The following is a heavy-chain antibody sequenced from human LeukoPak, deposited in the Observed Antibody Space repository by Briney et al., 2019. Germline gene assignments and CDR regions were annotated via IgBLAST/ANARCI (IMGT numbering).Heavy chain of an antibody. V-gene: IGHV3-23*01. CDR1: GFTFSTYA. CDR3: AKDHSSGWSDYFDY. D-gene: IGHD6-19*01. CDR2: ISGSGGTS. Sequence: GGSLRLSCAASGFTFSTYAMTWVRQAPGKGLEWVSFISGSGGTSYYADSVKGRFTISRDNSKNTLYLQMNSLRAEDTAVYYCAKDHSSGWSDYFDYWGQGTLVTVSS. J-gene: IGHJ4*02.